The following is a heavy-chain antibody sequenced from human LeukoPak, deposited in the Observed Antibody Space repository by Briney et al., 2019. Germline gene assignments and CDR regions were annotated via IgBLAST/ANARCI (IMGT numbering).Heavy chain of an antibody. J-gene: IGHJ4*02. V-gene: IGHV4-34*01. CDR3: ARGLYSSSHKGPYFDY. Sequence: SETLSLTCAVYGGSFSGYYWSWIRQPPGKGLEWIGEINHSGSTNYNPSLKSRVTISVDTSKNQFSLKLSSVTAADTAVYYCARGLYSSSHKGPYFDYWGQGTLVTVSS. CDR2: INHSGST. CDR1: GGSFSGYY. D-gene: IGHD6-6*01.